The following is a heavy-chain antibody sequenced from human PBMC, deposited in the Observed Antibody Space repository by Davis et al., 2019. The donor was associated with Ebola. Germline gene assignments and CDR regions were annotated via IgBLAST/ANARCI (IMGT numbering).Heavy chain of an antibody. Sequence: SETLSLTCTVSGGSVTSHYWSWIRQPPGKGLEWIGYIYYSGSTNYNPSLKSRVTISVDTSKNQFSLKLSSVTAADTAVYYCARALLWFGELSSGWYFDLWGRGTLVTVSS. CDR1: GGSVTSHY. J-gene: IGHJ2*01. D-gene: IGHD3-10*01. CDR3: ARALLWFGELSSGWYFDL. CDR2: IYYSGST. V-gene: IGHV4-59*02.